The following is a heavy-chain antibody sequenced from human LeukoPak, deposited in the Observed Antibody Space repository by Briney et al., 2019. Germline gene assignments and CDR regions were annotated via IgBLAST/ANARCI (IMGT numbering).Heavy chain of an antibody. J-gene: IGHJ4*02. V-gene: IGHV1-18*04. Sequence: ASVKVSCKTSGYTFTTYGISWVRQAPGQGLEWMGWISGSNGNTKYAQKVQGRVTMTTDTSTTKAYMEVRSLRSDDTAVYYCARDRDRMVRGVTALFDYGGQGTLVTVSS. D-gene: IGHD3-10*01. CDR3: ARDRDRMVRGVTALFDY. CDR2: ISGSNGNT. CDR1: GYTFTTYG.